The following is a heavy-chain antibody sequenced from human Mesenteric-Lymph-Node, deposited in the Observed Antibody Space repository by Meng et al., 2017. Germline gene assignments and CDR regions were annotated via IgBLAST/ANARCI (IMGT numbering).Heavy chain of an antibody. CDR1: GGTFSSYA. D-gene: IGHD5/OR15-5a*01. Sequence: SVKVSCKASGGTFSSYAISWVRQAPGQGLEWMGGIIPIFGTANYAQKFQGRVTITTDESTSTAYMELSSLRSEDTAVYYCARGPVSPDAFDIWGQGTMVTVSS. V-gene: IGHV1-69*05. CDR3: ARGPVSPDAFDI. J-gene: IGHJ3*02. CDR2: IIPIFGTA.